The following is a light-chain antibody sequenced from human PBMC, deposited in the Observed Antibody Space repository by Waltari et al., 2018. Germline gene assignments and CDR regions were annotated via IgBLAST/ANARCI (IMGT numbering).Light chain of an antibody. CDR2: YAS. CDR3: HQSSRLPIT. J-gene: IGKJ5*01. V-gene: IGKV6-21*02. Sequence: EIVLTQSSASQSATPMEIVTTTCRASQSIGSSLHWYQQKPNQSPKLLIKYASQSISGVPSTFSGSGSGTDFTLTINSLEAEDAATYYCHQSSRLPITFGQGTRLEIK. CDR1: QSIGSS.